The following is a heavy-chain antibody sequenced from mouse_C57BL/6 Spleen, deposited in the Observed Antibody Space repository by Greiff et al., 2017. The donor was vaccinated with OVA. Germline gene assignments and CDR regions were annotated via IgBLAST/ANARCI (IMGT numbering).Heavy chain of an antibody. D-gene: IGHD2-2*01. CDR2: INPNNGGT. CDR1: GYTFTDYN. V-gene: IGHV1-22*01. CDR3: ASLYYGYDDDY. Sequence: EVKLQQSGPELVKPGASVKMSCKASGYTFTDYNMHWVKQSHGKSLEWIGYINPNNGGTSYNQKFKGKATLTVNKSSSTAYMELRSLTSEDSAVYYCASLYYGYDDDYWGQGTTLTVSS. J-gene: IGHJ2*01.